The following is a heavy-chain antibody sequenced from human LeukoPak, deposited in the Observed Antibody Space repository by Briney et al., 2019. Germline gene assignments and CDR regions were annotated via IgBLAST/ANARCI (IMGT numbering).Heavy chain of an antibody. J-gene: IGHJ4*02. CDR2: ISSSGSTI. D-gene: IGHD4-17*01. V-gene: IGHV3-11*01. CDR1: GFTFSDYY. CDR3: ARERAGLYGDYVFDY. Sequence: PGGSLRLSCAASGFTFSDYYMSWIRQAPGKGLEWVSYISSSGSTIYYAASVKGRFTLSRDNAKNSLYLQMNSLRAEDTAVYYCARERAGLYGDYVFDYWGQGTLVTVSS.